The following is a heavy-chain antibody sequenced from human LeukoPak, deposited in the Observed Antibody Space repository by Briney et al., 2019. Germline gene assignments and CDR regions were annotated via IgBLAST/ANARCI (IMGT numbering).Heavy chain of an antibody. Sequence: SETLSLTCAVYGESFSGFYWSWIRQPPDKGLEWIGEINHSGTANYNPSLKSRVTISVDTSKNQFSLKLSSVTAADTAVYYCARLGYCSGGSCLGLDYWGQGTLVTVSS. V-gene: IGHV4-34*01. CDR1: GESFSGFY. CDR3: ARLGYCSGGSCLGLDY. CDR2: INHSGTA. D-gene: IGHD2-15*01. J-gene: IGHJ4*02.